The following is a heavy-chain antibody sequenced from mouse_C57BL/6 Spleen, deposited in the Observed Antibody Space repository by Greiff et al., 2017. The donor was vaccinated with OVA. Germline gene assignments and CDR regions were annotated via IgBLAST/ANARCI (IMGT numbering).Heavy chain of an antibody. CDR2: IFPGSGST. D-gene: IGHD2-4*01. V-gene: IGHV1-56*01. Sequence: QVQLQQSGPELVRPGASVTISCKAPGYTFTRHWMQWVRQRPVQGLEWIGEIFPGSGSTSYNENFKGKATLTVDTSSSTAYMQLSSLTSEDSAVYCCARGDYACFAYWGQGTLVTVSA. CDR1: GYTFTRHW. CDR3: ARGDYACFAY. J-gene: IGHJ3*01.